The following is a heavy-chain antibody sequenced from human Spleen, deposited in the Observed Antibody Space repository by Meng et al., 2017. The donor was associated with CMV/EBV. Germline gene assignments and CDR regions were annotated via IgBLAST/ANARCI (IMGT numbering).Heavy chain of an antibody. J-gene: IGHJ4*02. CDR2: TRFDQSNR. CDR1: GFSFRHDA. D-gene: IGHD2-15*01. V-gene: IGHV3-30*02. Sequence: GESLKISCAASGFSFRHDAMHWVRQAPGKGLEWVGFTRFDQSNRQYADSVKGRFTISRDNSKNTLYLQMNSLTFEDTAVYYCAKIREDYQKPGVYFDSWGQGTLVTVSS. CDR3: AKIREDYQKPGVYFDS.